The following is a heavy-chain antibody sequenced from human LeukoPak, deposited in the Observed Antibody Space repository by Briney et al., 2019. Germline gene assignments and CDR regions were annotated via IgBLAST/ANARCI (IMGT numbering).Heavy chain of an antibody. D-gene: IGHD2-15*01. CDR2: ISYDGSNK. V-gene: IGHV3-30*04. CDR1: GFTFSSYA. J-gene: IGHJ6*03. CDR3: AREGYCSGGSCDSVYYYYYYMDV. Sequence: SGGSLRLSCAASGFTFSSYAMHWVRQAPGKGLEWVAVISYDGSNKYYADSVKGRFTISRDNSKNTLYLQMNSLRAEDTAVYYCAREGYCSGGSCDSVYYYYYYMDVWGKGTTVTVSS.